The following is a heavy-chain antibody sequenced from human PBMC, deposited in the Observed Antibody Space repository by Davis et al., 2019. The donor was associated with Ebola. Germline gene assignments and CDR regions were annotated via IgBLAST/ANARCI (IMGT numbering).Heavy chain of an antibody. CDR2: ISSRSISV. D-gene: IGHD5-12*01. J-gene: IGHJ4*02. Sequence: PGGSLRLSCAASGFTFSDYYMTWIRQAPGKGLEWISYISSRSISVYYADSVKDRFTVSRDNAKSALYLQMNSLTAEDTAVYYCARDSNQIPGSSAYDLSGDFDLWGQRTLVTVSS. V-gene: IGHV3-11*01. CDR3: ARDSNQIPGSSAYDLSGDFDL. CDR1: GFTFSDYY.